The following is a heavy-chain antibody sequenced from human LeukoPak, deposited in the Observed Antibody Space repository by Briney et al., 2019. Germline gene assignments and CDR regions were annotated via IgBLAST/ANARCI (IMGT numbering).Heavy chain of an antibody. CDR1: GFTFSSYS. Sequence: GGSLRLSCAASGFTFSSYSMNWVRQAPGKGLEWVSSISSSSSYIYYADSVKGRFTISRDNPRNSVYLQMNSLRAEDSAIYYCARDEVGGFYYEWGQGTPVTVS. V-gene: IGHV3-21*01. D-gene: IGHD3-22*01. CDR3: ARDEVGGFYYE. J-gene: IGHJ4*02. CDR2: ISSSSSYI.